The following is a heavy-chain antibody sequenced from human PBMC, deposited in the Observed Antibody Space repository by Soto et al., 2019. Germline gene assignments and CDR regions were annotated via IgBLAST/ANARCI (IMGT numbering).Heavy chain of an antibody. D-gene: IGHD1-1*01. CDR1: GYTFTSYG. V-gene: IGHV1-18*01. J-gene: IGHJ4*02. Sequence: QVHLVQSGAEVKKPGASVKVSCKGSGYTFTSYGITWVRQAPGQGLEWMGWVSAHNGNTNHPQKLQGRVTVTSDTSTSTAYLELGTRRSDDTAEYYCARGRYGDYWGQGALVTGSS. CDR2: VSAHNGNT. CDR3: ARGRYGDY.